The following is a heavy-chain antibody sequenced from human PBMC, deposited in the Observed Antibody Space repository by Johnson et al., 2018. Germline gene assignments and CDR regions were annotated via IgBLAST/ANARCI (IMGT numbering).Heavy chain of an antibody. D-gene: IGHD5-24*01. CDR3: FAGNARSNDAFDM. Sequence: EVQLVESGGGLVQPGGSLRLSCAASGFTFSNYAMHWVRQAPRKRLEYVSGISSGDGTGIFYASSVKGRFTISRDNSKNMLYLQMGSLRAEDTAVYYCFAGNARSNDAFDMWGQGTMVIVSS. CDR2: ISSGDGTGI. CDR1: GFTFSNYA. J-gene: IGHJ3*02. V-gene: IGHV3-64*01.